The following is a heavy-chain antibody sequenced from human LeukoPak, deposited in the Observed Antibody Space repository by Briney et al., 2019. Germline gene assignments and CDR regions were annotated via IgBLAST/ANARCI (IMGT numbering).Heavy chain of an antibody. CDR1: GGSISSSSYY. Sequence: SETLSLTCIVSGGSISSSSYYWGWIRQPPGKGLEWIGSIYYSGSTYYNPSLKSRVTISVDTSKNQFSLKLSSVTAADTAVYYCARFGELFTFDYWGQGTLVTVSS. V-gene: IGHV4-39*07. D-gene: IGHD1-26*01. CDR2: IYYSGST. CDR3: ARFGELFTFDY. J-gene: IGHJ4*02.